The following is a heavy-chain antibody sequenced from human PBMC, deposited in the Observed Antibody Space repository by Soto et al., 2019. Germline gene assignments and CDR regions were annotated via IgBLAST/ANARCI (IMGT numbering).Heavy chain of an antibody. V-gene: IGHV3-23*01. CDR2: IIGSGGST. J-gene: IGHJ4*02. CDR3: AKGAYYHGSGSYFHFEY. Sequence: PXGALRLSCSAAGFTLSSYGMSWVRQAPGKGLEWVSAIIGSGGSTYYADSVKGRFTISRDNSKNTLYLQMNSLRAEDTAVYYCAKGAYYHGSGSYFHFEYWGQGTLVTV. D-gene: IGHD3-10*01. CDR1: GFTLSSYG.